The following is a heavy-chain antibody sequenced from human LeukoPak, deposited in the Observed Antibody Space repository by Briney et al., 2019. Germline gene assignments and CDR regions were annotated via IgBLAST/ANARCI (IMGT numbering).Heavy chain of an antibody. CDR2: ISSGSTYI. Sequence: KTGGSLRLSCAASGFTFSYYSMNWVRQAPGKGLEWVSSISSGSTYIYYADSVKGRFTISRDNAKNSLYLQMNSLRAEDTAVYYCARSLGFYDSSGAYYFDNWGQGTLVTVSS. V-gene: IGHV3-21*01. CDR3: ARSLGFYDSSGAYYFDN. D-gene: IGHD3-22*01. CDR1: GFTFSYYS. J-gene: IGHJ4*02.